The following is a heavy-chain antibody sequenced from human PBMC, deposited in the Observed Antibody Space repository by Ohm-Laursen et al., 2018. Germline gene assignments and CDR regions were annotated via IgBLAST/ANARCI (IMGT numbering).Heavy chain of an antibody. CDR1: GFTFSSYG. CDR3: ASHSTGHYYYYGMDV. Sequence: SLRLSCSASGFTFSSYGMHWVRQAPGKGLEWVSVIYSGGSTYYADSVKGRFTISRDNSKNTLYLQMNSLRAEDTAVYYCASHSTGHYYYYGMDVWGQGTTVTVSS. J-gene: IGHJ6*02. CDR2: IYSGGST. V-gene: IGHV3-53*01.